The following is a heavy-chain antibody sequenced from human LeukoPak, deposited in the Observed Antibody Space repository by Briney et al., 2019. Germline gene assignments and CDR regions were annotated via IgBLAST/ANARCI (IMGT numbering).Heavy chain of an antibody. D-gene: IGHD3-10*01. CDR2: IYHSGST. V-gene: IGHV4-4*02. Sequence: SGTLSLTCAVSGGSISSSNWWSWVRQPPGKGLEWIGEIYHSGSTNYNPSLKSRVTISVDTSKNQFSLKLSSVTAADTAVYYCARGLLVRGITMVRGVTEFNWFDPWGQGTLVTVSS. CDR1: GGSISSSNW. CDR3: ARGLLVRGITMVRGVTEFNWFDP. J-gene: IGHJ5*02.